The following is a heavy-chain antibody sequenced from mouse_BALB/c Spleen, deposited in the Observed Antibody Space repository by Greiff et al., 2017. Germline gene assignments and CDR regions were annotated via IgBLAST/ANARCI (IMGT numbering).Heavy chain of an antibody. D-gene: IGHD1-1*01. CDR3: ARGHYYGSSYAMDY. CDR2: INPYNDGT. V-gene: IGHV1-14*01. Sequence: EVQLQQSGPELVKPGASVKMPCKASGYTFTSYVMHWVKQKPGQGLEWIGYINPYNDGTKYNEKFKGKATLTSDKSSSTAYMELSSLTSEDSAVYYCARGHYYGSSYAMDYWGQGTSVTVSS. J-gene: IGHJ4*01. CDR1: GYTFTSYV.